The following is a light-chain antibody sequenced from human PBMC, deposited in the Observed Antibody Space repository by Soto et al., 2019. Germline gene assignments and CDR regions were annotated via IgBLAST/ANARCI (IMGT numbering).Light chain of an antibody. CDR1: SSDIGSNNY. CDR2: EVS. J-gene: IGLJ3*02. CDR3: SSYTTATRR. Sequence: QSALNQPASVSGSPGQSITISCTGTSSDIGSNNYVSWFQQRPGKAPTLIIYEVSNRPSGVSTHFSGSKSGNTASLTISGLLPEDEAEYYCSSYTTATRRFGGGTKLTVL. V-gene: IGLV2-14*01.